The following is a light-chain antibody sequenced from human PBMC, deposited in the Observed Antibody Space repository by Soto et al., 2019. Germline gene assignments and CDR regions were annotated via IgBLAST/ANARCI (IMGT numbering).Light chain of an antibody. V-gene: IGKV3-20*01. J-gene: IGKJ1*01. CDR2: GAS. CDR1: HSISDH. Sequence: EIVLTQSPGTLSLSPGERATLSCRSSHSISDHLAWYQQKPGQAPRLLIYGASNRATGIPDRFSGSGSGTDFPLTISRLEPEDFAVFYCQQYGNSPTFGQGTKVEIK. CDR3: QQYGNSPT.